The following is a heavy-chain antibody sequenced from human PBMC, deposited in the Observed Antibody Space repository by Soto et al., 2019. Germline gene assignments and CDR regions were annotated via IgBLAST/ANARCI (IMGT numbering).Heavy chain of an antibody. CDR1: GFTFSSYA. CDR2: ISGSGSNP. V-gene: IGHV3-23*01. CDR3: AKGGWYTSSSRSDC. D-gene: IGHD6-6*01. J-gene: IGHJ4*02. Sequence: EVQVLESGGGLVQPGGSLRLSCAASGFTFSSYAMSWVRQAPGQGLEWVSAISGSGSNPYYADSVKGRFTISRDNSKNTLYLQMNSLRTEDAAVYYCAKGGWYTSSSRSDCWGQGTLVTVSS.